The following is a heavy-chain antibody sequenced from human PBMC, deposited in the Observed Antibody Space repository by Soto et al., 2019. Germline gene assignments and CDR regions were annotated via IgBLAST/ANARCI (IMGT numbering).Heavy chain of an antibody. V-gene: IGHV4-59*01. Sequence: SETLSLTCTVSGGSISNKYWTWIRQPPGKGLEWIGSIYYTGSTTYHPSLTSRVAISLDTSMQQFSLRLNSATAADTAVYYCARATVQRHFDSWGQGTLVTVSS. D-gene: IGHD4-4*01. CDR1: GGSISNKY. CDR3: ARATVQRHFDS. CDR2: IYYTGST. J-gene: IGHJ4*02.